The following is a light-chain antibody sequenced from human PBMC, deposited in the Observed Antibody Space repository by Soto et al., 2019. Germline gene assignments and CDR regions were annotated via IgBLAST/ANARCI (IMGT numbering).Light chain of an antibody. J-gene: IGKJ2*01. V-gene: IGKV2-28*01. CDR3: MQALQTYT. CDR1: QSLLHSNGYNY. Sequence: DIVMTQSPLSLPVTPGEPASISCRSSQSLLHSNGYNYLDWYLQKPGQSPQLLIYLGSSRASGVPDRFSGRGSGTDFTLKISRVDAEDVGVYYCMQALQTYTFGQGTKLEIK. CDR2: LGS.